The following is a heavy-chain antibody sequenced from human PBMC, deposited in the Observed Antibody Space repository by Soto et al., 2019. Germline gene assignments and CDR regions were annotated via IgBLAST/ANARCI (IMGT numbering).Heavy chain of an antibody. Sequence: QLVESGGGLIQTGGSMRLSCIGSEYSFSSFEMNWVRQAPGKGLEWVSYMSTSGADIKYADSVKGRFTVSRDNSKNSLFLQMYSLRADDTAIYYCARTLGNWYFDLWGRGPLVTVSS. CDR3: ARTLGNWYFDL. CDR2: MSTSGADI. D-gene: IGHD7-27*01. CDR1: EYSFSSFE. V-gene: IGHV3-48*03. J-gene: IGHJ2*01.